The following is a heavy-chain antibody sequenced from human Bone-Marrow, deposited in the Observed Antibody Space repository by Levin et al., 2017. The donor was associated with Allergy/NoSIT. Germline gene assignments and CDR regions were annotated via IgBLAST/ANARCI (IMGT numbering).Heavy chain of an antibody. V-gene: IGHV1-46*01. CDR1: GYTFSNYY. Sequence: ASVKVSCKASGYTFSNYYMNWVRQAPGQGLEWMGIIYPSGGFTTYSQRFQGRVTMTRDTSTSTFYMELSSLRSEDTAVYYCARDWLNRGYPPDEIEVIPADHDFGMDVWGQGTTVTVYS. CDR2: IYPSGGFT. D-gene: IGHD2-2*01. CDR3: ARDWLNRGYPPDEIEVIPADHDFGMDV. J-gene: IGHJ6*02.